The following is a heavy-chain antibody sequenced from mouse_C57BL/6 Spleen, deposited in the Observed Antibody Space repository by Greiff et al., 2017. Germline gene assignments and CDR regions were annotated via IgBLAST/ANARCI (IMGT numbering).Heavy chain of an antibody. J-gene: IGHJ1*03. CDR3: ARDYGSSYVRYFDV. CDR2: ISYDGSN. Sequence: VQLKESGPGLVKPSQSLSLTCSVTGYSITSGYYWNWIRQFPGNKLEWMGYISYDGSNNYNPSLKNRISITRDTSKNQFFLKLNSVTTEDTATYYCARDYGSSYVRYFDVWGTGTTVTVSS. CDR1: GYSITSGYY. D-gene: IGHD1-1*01. V-gene: IGHV3-6*01.